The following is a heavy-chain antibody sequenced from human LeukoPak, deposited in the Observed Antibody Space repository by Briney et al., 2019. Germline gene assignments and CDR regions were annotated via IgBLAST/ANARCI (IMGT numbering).Heavy chain of an antibody. CDR2: IYHSGST. CDR3: ARVGPAVGDGYNYYAFDI. CDR1: GYSISSGYY. J-gene: IGHJ3*02. Sequence: SETLSLTCTVSGYSISSGYYWGWIRQPPGKGLEWIGSIYHSGSTYYNPSLKSRVTISVDTSKNQFSLKLSSVTAADTAVYYCARVGPAVGDGYNYYAFDIWGQGTMVTVSS. D-gene: IGHD5-24*01. V-gene: IGHV4-38-2*02.